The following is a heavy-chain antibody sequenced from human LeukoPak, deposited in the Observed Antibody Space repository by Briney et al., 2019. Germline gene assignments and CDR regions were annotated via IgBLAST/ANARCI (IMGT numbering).Heavy chain of an antibody. D-gene: IGHD6-13*01. CDR3: AGLSRIASAGAYSYHSMDV. CDR1: GGSINSYY. V-gene: IGHV4-59*13. J-gene: IGHJ6*02. Sequence: SETLSLTCTVSGGSINSYYWSWTRQPPGKGLEWIGDVYYSGSTNYNPSLKSRVTISLDTSNNEVSLKLSSVTAADTAVFYCAGLSRIASAGAYSYHSMDVWGQGTTVTVSS. CDR2: VYYSGST.